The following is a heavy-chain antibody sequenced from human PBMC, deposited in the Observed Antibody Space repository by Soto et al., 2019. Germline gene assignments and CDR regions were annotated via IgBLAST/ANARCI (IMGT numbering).Heavy chain of an antibody. V-gene: IGHV4-59*12. J-gene: IGHJ6*02. CDR3: ARDHYVYDILTGYGYYYGMDV. Sequence: SETLALTCTVSGGSMSSYYWSWIRQPPGKGLEWIGYIYYSGSTYYNPSLKSRVTISVDTSKNQFSLKLSSVTAADTAVYYCARDHYVYDILTGYGYYYGMDVWGQGTTVTVS. D-gene: IGHD3-9*01. CDR2: IYYSGST. CDR1: GGSMSSYY.